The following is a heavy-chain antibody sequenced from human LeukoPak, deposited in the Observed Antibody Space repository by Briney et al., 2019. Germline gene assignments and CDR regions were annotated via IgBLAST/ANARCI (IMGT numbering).Heavy chain of an antibody. CDR2: ISYDGSNK. CDR1: GFTFSSYA. CDR3: AREPIRWLFAAY. V-gene: IGHV3-30-3*01. D-gene: IGHD3-9*01. Sequence: HPGGSLRLSCAASGFTFSSYAMHWVRQAPGKGLEWVAVISYDGSNKYYADSVKGRFTISRDNSKNTLYLQMNSLRAEDTAVYYCAREPIRWLFAAYWGQGTLVTVSS. J-gene: IGHJ4*02.